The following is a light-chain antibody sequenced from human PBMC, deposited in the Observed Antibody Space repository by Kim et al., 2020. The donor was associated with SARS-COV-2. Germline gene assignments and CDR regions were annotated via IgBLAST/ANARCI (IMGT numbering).Light chain of an antibody. CDR2: AAS. CDR1: QSISSY. V-gene: IGKV1-39*01. CDR3: QQSYSTLSYT. J-gene: IGKJ2*01. Sequence: DIQMTQSPSSLSASVGDRVTITSRASQSISSYLNWYQQKPGKAPKLLIYAASSLQSGVPSRFSGSGSGTDFTLTISSLQPEDFATYYCQQSYSTLSYTFGQGTKLEI.